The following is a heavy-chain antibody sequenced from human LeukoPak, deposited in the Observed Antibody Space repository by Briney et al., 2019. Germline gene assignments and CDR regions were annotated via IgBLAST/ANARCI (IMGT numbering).Heavy chain of an antibody. CDR2: INPTGGST. V-gene: IGHV1-46*01. CDR3: ARADGSGWKFLHY. Sequence: PGGSLRLSCAASGYTFTSYYMHWVRQAPGQGLEWMGIINPTGGSTNYAQKFQGRVTVTRDTSTTTVYIELSSLRSEDTAVYYCARADGSGWKFLHYWGQGTLVTVSS. J-gene: IGHJ4*02. D-gene: IGHD6-19*01. CDR1: GYTFTSYY.